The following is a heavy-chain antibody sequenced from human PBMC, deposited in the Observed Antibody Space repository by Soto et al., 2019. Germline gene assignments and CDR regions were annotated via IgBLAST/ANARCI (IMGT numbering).Heavy chain of an antibody. D-gene: IGHD6-13*01. CDR2: INRDGSKK. CDR3: ARDVSPGSSSLYLDAFDI. V-gene: IGHV3-7*05. Sequence: EVQLEESGGDLVQPGGSLRLSCAASGFTLSAYWMTWVRQAPGKGLEWVANINRDGSKKSYLDSVRGRFTISRDNVGNSLYLQMHSLRADDTALYYCARDVSPGSSSLYLDAFDIWGQGTMVTVSS. J-gene: IGHJ3*02. CDR1: GFTLSAYW.